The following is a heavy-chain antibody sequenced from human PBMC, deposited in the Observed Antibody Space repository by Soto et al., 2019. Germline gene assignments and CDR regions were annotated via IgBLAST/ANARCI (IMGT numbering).Heavy chain of an antibody. CDR3: ARGIAARHFFWFDP. CDR1: GGTFSSYA. Sequence: RASVKVSCKASGGTFSSYAISWVRQAPGQGLEWMGGIIPIFGTANYAQKFQGRVTITADESTSTAYMELSSLRSEDTAVYYCARGIAARHFFWFDPWGQGTLVTVSS. D-gene: IGHD6-6*01. CDR2: IIPIFGTA. J-gene: IGHJ5*02. V-gene: IGHV1-69*01.